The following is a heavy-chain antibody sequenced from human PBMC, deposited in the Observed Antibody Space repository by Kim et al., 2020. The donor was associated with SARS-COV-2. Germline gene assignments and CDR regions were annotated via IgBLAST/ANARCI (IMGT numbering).Heavy chain of an antibody. CDR1: GFTFSSYS. CDR3: AREEAGYLLPLDY. D-gene: IGHD2-15*01. CDR2: ISSSSSYI. V-gene: IGHV3-21*01. J-gene: IGHJ4*02. Sequence: GGSLRLSCAASGFTFSSYSMNWVRQAPGKGLEWVSSISSSSSYIYYADSVKGRFTISRDNAKNSLYLQMNSLRAEDTAVYYCAREEAGYLLPLDYWGQGTLVTVSS.